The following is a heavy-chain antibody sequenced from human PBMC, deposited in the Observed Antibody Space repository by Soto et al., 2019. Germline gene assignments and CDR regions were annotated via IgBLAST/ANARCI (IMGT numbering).Heavy chain of an antibody. J-gene: IGHJ6*02. CDR2: ISWDGGST. D-gene: IGHD3-10*01. CDR3: AKDIYATSGSHPPFGYYYYGMDV. Sequence: PGGSLRLSCAASGFTFDDYTMHWVRQAPGKGLEWVSLISWDGGSTYYADSVKGRFTISRDNSKNSLYLQMNSLRTEDTALYYCAKDIYATSGSHPPFGYYYYGMDVWGQGTTVTVSS. V-gene: IGHV3-43*01. CDR1: GFTFDDYT.